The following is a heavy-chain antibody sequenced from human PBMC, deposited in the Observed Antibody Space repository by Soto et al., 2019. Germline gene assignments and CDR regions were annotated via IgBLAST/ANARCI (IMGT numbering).Heavy chain of an antibody. D-gene: IGHD2-2*03. CDR3: AKMEGMDPWAYSFDF. V-gene: IGHV3-23*01. Sequence: EVQALESGGGLVQPGGSLRLSCAATGFTFSDFAMSWVRQAPGKGLEWVSRIYGGGNGPHYADSVKGRVTISRDNSKNTLYLKMNSRRAEDTAVYYCAKMEGMDPWAYSFDFWGQGTLVTVSS. J-gene: IGHJ4*02. CDR2: IYGGGNGP. CDR1: GFTFSDFA.